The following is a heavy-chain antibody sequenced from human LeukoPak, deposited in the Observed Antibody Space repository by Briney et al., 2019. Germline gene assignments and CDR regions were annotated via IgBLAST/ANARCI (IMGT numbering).Heavy chain of an antibody. CDR2: IDPKNGNR. J-gene: IGHJ5*02. D-gene: IGHD2-15*01. CDR1: GYTFINND. CDR3: ARSHTRKGFCGGGRCYPAVWWFDP. V-gene: IGHV1-8*01. Sequence: ASVRVSCKASGYTFINNDINWVRQAPGQGLEWMAWIDPKNGNRGYTQNFQGRVTMTTDTSISTAYMELSSLRSEDTAVYYCARSHTRKGFCGGGRCYPAVWWFDPWGQGTLVTVSS.